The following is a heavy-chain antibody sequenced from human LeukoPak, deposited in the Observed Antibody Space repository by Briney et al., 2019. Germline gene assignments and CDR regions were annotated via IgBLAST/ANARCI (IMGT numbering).Heavy chain of an antibody. D-gene: IGHD4-23*01. CDR2: IYYSGST. V-gene: IGHV4-39*01. CDR1: GGSISSSSYY. Sequence: SETLSLTCTVSGGSISSSSYYWGWIRQPPGKGLEWIESIYYSGSTYYNPSLKSRVTISVDTSKNQFSLKLSSVTAADTAVYYCARWYPLDYWGQGTLVTVSS. CDR3: ARWYPLDY. J-gene: IGHJ4*02.